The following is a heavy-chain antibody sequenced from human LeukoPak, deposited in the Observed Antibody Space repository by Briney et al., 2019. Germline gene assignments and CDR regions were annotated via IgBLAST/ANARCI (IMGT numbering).Heavy chain of an antibody. D-gene: IGHD6-13*01. CDR2: LYSGGNT. V-gene: IGHV3-53*01. J-gene: IGHJ6*03. CDR3: ARGGNYMDV. Sequence: GGSLRLSCAASGFNVSTSYMSWVRQFPGMRLEWVSVLYSGGNTYYIDSVKGRFTISRDNSKNTLFLQLNSLRGEDTAIYYCARGGNYMDVWGKGTTVTVSS. CDR1: GFNVSTSY.